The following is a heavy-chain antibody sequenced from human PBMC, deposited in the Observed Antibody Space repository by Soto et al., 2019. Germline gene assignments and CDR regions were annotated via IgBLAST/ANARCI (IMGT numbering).Heavy chain of an antibody. J-gene: IGHJ4*02. CDR2: IYYSGST. D-gene: IGHD3-10*01. V-gene: IGHV4-59*11. CDR3: ARDRYYGGADY. Sequence: SETLSLTCTVSGVSISPHYWIWIRQSPGKGLEWIGYIYYSGSTTYNPSLRRRVTMSVDTSKNQFSLKLNSVTAADTAVYYCARDRYYGGADYWGQGTLVTVSS. CDR1: GVSISPHY.